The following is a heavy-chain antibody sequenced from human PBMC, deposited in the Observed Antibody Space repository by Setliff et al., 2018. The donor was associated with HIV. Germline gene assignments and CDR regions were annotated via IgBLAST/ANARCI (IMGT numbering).Heavy chain of an antibody. CDR3: ALANIVSTARWNH. CDR1: GYIFSAYY. CDR2: INYNNGDT. J-gene: IGHJ4*02. D-gene: IGHD1-1*01. V-gene: IGHV1-2*02. Sequence: ASVKVSCKTSGYIFSAYYVHWLRRAPGQGLEWMGWINYNNGDTKYAERFQGRVTMTRGTSISTVYMDLNRLTSDDTAVYYCALANIVSTARWNHWGRGTLVTVSS.